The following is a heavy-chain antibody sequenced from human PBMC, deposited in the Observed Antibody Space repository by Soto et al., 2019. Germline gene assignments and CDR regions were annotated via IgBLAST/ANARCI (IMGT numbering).Heavy chain of an antibody. CDR1: GYRFTGYY. Sequence: QVQLVQSGAEVRKPGASVKVSCRASGYRFTGYYIHWVRQAPGQGLEWMGWVKPNSGATEGAQRCRGRVTLTGDTSISTAYMELYRLRSGDTAVYYCARGLTKSSGRGGIFDFWGQGTLVTVSS. D-gene: IGHD3-22*01. V-gene: IGHV1-2*02. J-gene: IGHJ4*02. CDR3: ARGLTKSSGRGGIFDF. CDR2: VKPNSGAT.